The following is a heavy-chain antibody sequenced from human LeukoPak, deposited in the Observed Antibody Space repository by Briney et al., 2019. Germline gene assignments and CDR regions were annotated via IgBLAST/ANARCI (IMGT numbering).Heavy chain of an antibody. CDR3: ARGELLWFGELLSPSAEYFQH. CDR1: GGSFSGYY. Sequence: PSETLSLTCAVYGGSFSGYYWSWIRQPPGKGLEWIGEINHSGSTNYNPSLKSRVTISVDTSKNQFSLKLSSVTAADTAVYYCARGELLWFGELLSPSAEYFQHWGQGTLVTVSS. D-gene: IGHD3-10*01. J-gene: IGHJ1*01. CDR2: INHSGST. V-gene: IGHV4-34*01.